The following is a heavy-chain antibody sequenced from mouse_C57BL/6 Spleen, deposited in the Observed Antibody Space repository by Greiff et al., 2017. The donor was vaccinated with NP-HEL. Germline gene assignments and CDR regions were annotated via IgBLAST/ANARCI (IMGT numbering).Heavy chain of an antibody. D-gene: IGHD2-4*01. CDR1: GYTFTSYG. V-gene: IGHV1-81*01. Sequence: QVQLQQSGAELARPGASVKLSCKASGYTFTSYGISWVKQRTGQGLEWIGEIYPRSGNTYYNEKFKGKATLTADKSSSTAYMELRSLTSEDSAVYFCARYGGYDYDGAWFAYWGQGTLVTVSA. CDR3: ARYGGYDYDGAWFAY. CDR2: IYPRSGNT. J-gene: IGHJ3*01.